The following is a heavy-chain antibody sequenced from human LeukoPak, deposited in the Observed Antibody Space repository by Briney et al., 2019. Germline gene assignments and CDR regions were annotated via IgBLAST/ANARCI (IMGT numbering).Heavy chain of an antibody. V-gene: IGHV3-23*01. CDR1: GFTFSSYG. CDR2: ISGSASSI. Sequence: PGGSLRLSCAASGFTFSSYGMNWVRQAPGEGLEWVSSISGSASSIYYADSVKGRFTISRDNSKNTLYLQMNSLRAEDTAVYYCAEDRHKESSGSTLNWFDPWGQGTLVTVSS. J-gene: IGHJ5*02. CDR3: AEDRHKESSGSTLNWFDP. D-gene: IGHD3-22*01.